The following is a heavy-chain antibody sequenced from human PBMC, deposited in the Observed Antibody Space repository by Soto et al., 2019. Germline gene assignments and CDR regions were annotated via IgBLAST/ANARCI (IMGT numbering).Heavy chain of an antibody. D-gene: IGHD2-15*01. CDR2: ISNGDNHI. V-gene: IGHV3-21*01. Sequence: EVQLVESGGGLVKPGGSPRLTCEASEFPFSLYSLLWDRQAPGKGLEWIAFISNGDNHIFYADSVRGRFTISRDNAKNSVYLQMNSLRVEDTAVYYCAREEGYCNGGPCYRGAFDIWGQGTRVTVSS. CDR3: AREEGYCNGGPCYRGAFDI. CDR1: EFPFSLYS. J-gene: IGHJ3*02.